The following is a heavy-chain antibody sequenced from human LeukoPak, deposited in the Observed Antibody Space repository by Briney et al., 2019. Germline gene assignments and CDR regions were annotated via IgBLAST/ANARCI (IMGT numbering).Heavy chain of an antibody. D-gene: IGHD2-15*01. CDR3: ATMDCSGGSCYPYYYYYGMDV. Sequence: ASVKVSCKVSGYTLTELSMHWVRQAPGKGLEWMGGFDPEDGETIYAQKFQGRVTMTEDTSTDTAYMELSSLRSEDTAVYYCATMDCSGGSCYPYYYYYGMDVWGQGTMVTVSS. J-gene: IGHJ6*02. CDR2: FDPEDGET. V-gene: IGHV1-24*01. CDR1: GYTLTELS.